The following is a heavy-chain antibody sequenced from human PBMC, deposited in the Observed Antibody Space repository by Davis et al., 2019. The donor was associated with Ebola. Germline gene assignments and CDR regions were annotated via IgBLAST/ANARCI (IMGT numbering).Heavy chain of an antibody. J-gene: IGHJ4*02. V-gene: IGHV4-59*01. CDR3: ARQGYSSGWYNDY. Sequence: SETLSLTFAVYGGSISSYYWSWIRQPPGKGLEWIGYIYYSGSTNYNPSLKSRVTISVDTSKNQFSLKLSSVTAADTAVYYCARQGYSSGWYNDYWGQGTLVTVSS. CDR2: IYYSGST. D-gene: IGHD6-19*01. CDR1: GGSISSYY.